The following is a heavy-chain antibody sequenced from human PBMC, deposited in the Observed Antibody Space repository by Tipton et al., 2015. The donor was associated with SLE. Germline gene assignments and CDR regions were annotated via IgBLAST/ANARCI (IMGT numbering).Heavy chain of an antibody. CDR1: GGSISSYY. D-gene: IGHD3-3*01. CDR3: ARGTPFMEWERNYFDP. CDR2: ISYDGRT. V-gene: IGHV4-59*12. Sequence: TLSLTCTVSGGSISSYYWSWIRQPPGKGLEWIGFISYDGRTKYNPSLKSRVTISLDTSKTQFFLRLSSVTAADTAVYFCARGTPFMEWERNYFDPWGQGTLVTVSS. J-gene: IGHJ5*02.